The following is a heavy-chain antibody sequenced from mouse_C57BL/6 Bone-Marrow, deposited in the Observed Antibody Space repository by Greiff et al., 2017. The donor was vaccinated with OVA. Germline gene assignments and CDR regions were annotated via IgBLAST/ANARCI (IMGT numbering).Heavy chain of an antibody. CDR3: ERWGWLLPFAY. D-gene: IGHD2-3*01. Sequence: EVKLMESGGGLVKPGGSLKLSCAASGFTFSSYAMSWVRQTPEKRLEWVATISDGGSYTYYPDNVKGRFTISRDNAKNNLYLQMSHLKSEDTAMYCCERWGWLLPFAYWGQGTLVTVSA. J-gene: IGHJ3*01. V-gene: IGHV5-4*03. CDR1: GFTFSSYA. CDR2: ISDGGSYT.